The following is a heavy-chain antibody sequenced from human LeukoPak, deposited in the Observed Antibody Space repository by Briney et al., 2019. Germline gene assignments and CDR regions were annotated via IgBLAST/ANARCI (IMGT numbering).Heavy chain of an antibody. D-gene: IGHD1-1*01. Sequence: GGSLRLSCAASGFTFSSYHMNWVRQAPGKGLEWVSSLSDSSKYINYADSVKGRFTISRDNARNSLYLQMNSLRAEDTAVYYCAREVNEGFDYWGQGILVTVSS. J-gene: IGHJ4*02. CDR2: LSDSSKYI. V-gene: IGHV3-21*01. CDR1: GFTFSSYH. CDR3: AREVNEGFDY.